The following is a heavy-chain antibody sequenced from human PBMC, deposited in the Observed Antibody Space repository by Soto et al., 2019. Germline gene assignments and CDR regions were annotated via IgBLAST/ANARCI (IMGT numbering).Heavy chain of an antibody. V-gene: IGHV4-4*07. Sequence: QVQLQESGPGLVKPSETLSLTCTVSGGSISSYYWSWIRQPAGKGLEWIGRIYTSGSTNYNPSLKSRVTMSVDTSKNQFSLRLSSVTAADTAVYYCARGEGYCPSSSCRSYSHYYYYGMDVWGQGTTVTVSS. J-gene: IGHJ6*02. CDR1: GGSISSYY. CDR3: ARGEGYCPSSSCRSYSHYYYYGMDV. CDR2: IYTSGST. D-gene: IGHD2-2*01.